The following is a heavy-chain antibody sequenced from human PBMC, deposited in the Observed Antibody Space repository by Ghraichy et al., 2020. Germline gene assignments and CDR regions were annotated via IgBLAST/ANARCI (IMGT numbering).Heavy chain of an antibody. J-gene: IGHJ4*02. CDR3: AKDSYSKADS. Sequence: GESLNISCITSEFSFRSFWMSWVRQAPGKGLEWVANINQNGDVRNYLGSVKGRFTISRDNAKNSLYLQMNGLGADDTAVYYCAKDSYSKADSWGQGTLVT. CDR1: EFSFRSFW. D-gene: IGHD5-18*01. V-gene: IGHV3-7*03. CDR2: INQNGDVR.